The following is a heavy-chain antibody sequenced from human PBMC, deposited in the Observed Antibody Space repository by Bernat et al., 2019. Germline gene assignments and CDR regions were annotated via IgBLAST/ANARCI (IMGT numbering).Heavy chain of an antibody. CDR1: GFTFSSYG. D-gene: IGHD1-26*01. J-gene: IGHJ6*02. CDR3: AKDGADPDSGSYQHWHLNYYDGMDV. Sequence: QVQLVESGGGVVQPRRSLRLSCAASGFTFSSYGMHWVRQAPGKGLEWVAVISYDGSNKYYADSVKGRFTISRDNSKNTLYLQMNSLRAEDTAVYYCAKDGADPDSGSYQHWHLNYYDGMDVWGQGTTVTVSS. V-gene: IGHV3-30*18. CDR2: ISYDGSNK.